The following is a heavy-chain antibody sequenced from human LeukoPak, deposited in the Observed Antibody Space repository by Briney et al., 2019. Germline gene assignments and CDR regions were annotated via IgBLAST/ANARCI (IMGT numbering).Heavy chain of an antibody. CDR2: IYYRGST. J-gene: IGHJ4*02. D-gene: IGHD5-18*01. CDR1: GGSISSYY. CDR3: AREVTRGTAMNY. Sequence: SETLSLTCTVSGGSISSYYWSWLRQPPGKGLEWIGYIYYRGSTNYNPSLKSRVTISVDTSKNQFSLKLSSVTAADTAVYYCAREVTRGTAMNYWGQGTLVTVSS. V-gene: IGHV4-59*01.